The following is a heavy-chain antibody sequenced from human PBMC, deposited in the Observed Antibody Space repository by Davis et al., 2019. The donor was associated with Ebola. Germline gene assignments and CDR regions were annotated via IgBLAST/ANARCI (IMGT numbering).Heavy chain of an antibody. V-gene: IGHV3-74*01. CDR2: INSDGSST. CDR1: GFTFSTYW. D-gene: IGHD1-26*01. Sequence: PGGSLRLSCAASGFTFSTYWMHWVRQAPGKGLVWVSRINSDGSSTSYADSVKGRFTISRDNAKNTLYLQMNSLRAEDTAVYYCARGNSGSYYRDGYFQHWGQGTLVTVSS. J-gene: IGHJ1*01. CDR3: ARGNSGSYYRDGYFQH.